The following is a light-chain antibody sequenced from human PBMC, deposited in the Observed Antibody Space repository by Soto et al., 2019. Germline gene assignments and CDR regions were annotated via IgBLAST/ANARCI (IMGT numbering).Light chain of an antibody. J-gene: IGKJ1*01. V-gene: IGKV3-20*01. CDR2: DAS. Sequence: PGERATLSCRASQSVSSNYLAWYQQKPGQAPRLLIYDASNRATGIPARFSGSGSGTDFTLTISRLEPEDFAVYYCQQYGGSPVTFGQGTKVDIK. CDR1: QSVSSNY. CDR3: QQYGGSPVT.